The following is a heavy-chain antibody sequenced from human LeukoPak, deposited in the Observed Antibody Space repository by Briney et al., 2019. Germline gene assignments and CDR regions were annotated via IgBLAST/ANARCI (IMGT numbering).Heavy chain of an antibody. CDR2: ISSTSRTI. Sequence: GGSLRLSCAVSGFTFSNYNTKWVRQAPGKGLEWVSYISSTSRTIYYADSVKGRFTISRDNAKNSLYLQMSSLRAEDTAVYYCARASPSFGVVNYYYYMDVWGKGTTVTVSS. CDR3: ARASPSFGVVNYYYYMDV. J-gene: IGHJ6*03. V-gene: IGHV3-48*01. D-gene: IGHD3-3*01. CDR1: GFTFSNYN.